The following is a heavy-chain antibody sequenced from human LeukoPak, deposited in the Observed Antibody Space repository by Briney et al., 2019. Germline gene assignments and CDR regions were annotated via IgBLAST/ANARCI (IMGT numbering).Heavy chain of an antibody. CDR3: AKDHGYSYGYLPYAFDI. CDR2: ISGIGDRT. CDR1: AFIFDDYA. J-gene: IGHJ3*02. Sequence: PGGSLRLSCAASAFIFDDYAMHWVRQAPGKGLEWVSAISGIGDRTYYTDSVKGRFTISRDNSKNTLNLQMNSLRAEDTAVYYCAKDHGYSYGYLPYAFDIWGQGTMVTVSS. D-gene: IGHD5-18*01. V-gene: IGHV3-23*01.